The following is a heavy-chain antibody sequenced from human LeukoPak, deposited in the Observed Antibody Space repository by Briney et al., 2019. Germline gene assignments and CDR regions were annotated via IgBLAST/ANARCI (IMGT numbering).Heavy chain of an antibody. Sequence: SVKVSCKASGGTFSSYAISWARQAPGQGLEWMGGIIPIFGTANYAQKFQGRVTITADESTSTAYMELSSLRSEDTAVYYCARVEWVRPARDYYYGMDVWGQGTTVTVSS. J-gene: IGHJ6*02. CDR1: GGTFSSYA. V-gene: IGHV1-69*01. CDR3: ARVEWVRPARDYYYGMDV. CDR2: IIPIFGTA. D-gene: IGHD1-26*01.